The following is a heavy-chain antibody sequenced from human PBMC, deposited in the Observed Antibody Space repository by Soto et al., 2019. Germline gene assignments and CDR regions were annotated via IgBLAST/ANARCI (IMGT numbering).Heavy chain of an antibody. CDR1: GLTFSSSA. J-gene: IGHJ4*02. Sequence: SLRLSCVASGLTFSSSAMSWVRQAPGKGLEWVSAISGSGGYTKYADAVKGRFTISRDNSKNTLYLQMNSLRAEDTAVYYCAKDPDFDYWGQGTLVTVSS. V-gene: IGHV3-23*01. CDR3: AKDPDFDY. CDR2: ISGSGGYT.